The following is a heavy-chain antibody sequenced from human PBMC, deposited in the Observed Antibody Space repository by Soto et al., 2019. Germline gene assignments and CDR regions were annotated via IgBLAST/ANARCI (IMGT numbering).Heavy chain of an antibody. J-gene: IGHJ4*02. Sequence: ASETLSLTCTVSGGSIISYCWSWIRQPPGKGLEWIGYIYYSGSTNYNPSLKSRVTISVDTSKNQFSLKLSSVTAADTAVYYCARENGDYDGGFDYWGQGTPVTVSS. V-gene: IGHV4-59*01. CDR3: ARENGDYDGGFDY. D-gene: IGHD4-17*01. CDR1: GGSIISYC. CDR2: IYYSGST.